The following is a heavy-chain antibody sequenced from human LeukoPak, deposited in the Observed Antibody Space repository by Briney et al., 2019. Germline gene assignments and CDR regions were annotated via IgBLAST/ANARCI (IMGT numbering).Heavy chain of an antibody. CDR1: GYSISSGFY. V-gene: IGHV4-38-2*02. J-gene: IGHJ4*02. CDR2: IYRSGST. CDR3: ASFGNLWHNNDY. Sequence: SETLSLTCTVSGYSISSGFYWGWIRQPPGKGLEWIGSIYRSGSTYYNPSLKSRVTISVDTSKNQFSLKLSSVIAADTAVYYCASFGNLWHNNDYWGQGTLVTVSS. D-gene: IGHD3-10*01.